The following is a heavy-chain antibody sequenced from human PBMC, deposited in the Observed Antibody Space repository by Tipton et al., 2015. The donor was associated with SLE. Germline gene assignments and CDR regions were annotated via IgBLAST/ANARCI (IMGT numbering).Heavy chain of an antibody. D-gene: IGHD2-2*01. V-gene: IGHV4-61*02. Sequence: TLSLTCTVSGDSISSAPSSGSYYWNWIRQPAGKGLEWIGRIYTSGSTHYNPSLKSRLTISVDTSKNQFSLKLTSVTAADTAVYYCARKASCTRSSCSGFDPWGQGTLVTVSS. CDR1: GDSISSAPSSGSYY. J-gene: IGHJ5*02. CDR3: ARKASCTRSSCSGFDP. CDR2: IYTSGST.